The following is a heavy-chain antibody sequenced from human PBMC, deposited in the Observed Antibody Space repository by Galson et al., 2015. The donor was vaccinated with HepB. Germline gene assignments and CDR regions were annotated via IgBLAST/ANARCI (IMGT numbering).Heavy chain of an antibody. D-gene: IGHD3-10*01. CDR2: ISYDGANK. J-gene: IGHJ6*02. CDR1: GFRFNLYG. V-gene: IGHV3-30*18. CDR3: AKDGLLYTSGTHSNAMDV. Sequence: SLRLSCAASGFRFNLYGLHWVRQAPGEGLEWVAFISYDGANKYYADSVFGPFNISRDNSMTTLSLQMNGLTREDTAVYRCAKDGLLYTSGTHSNAMDVWGRGTTVIVSS.